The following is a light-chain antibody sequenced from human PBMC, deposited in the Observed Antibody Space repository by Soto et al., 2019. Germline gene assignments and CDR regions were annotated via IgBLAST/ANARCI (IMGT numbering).Light chain of an antibody. CDR1: QSITTF. CDR2: AAS. J-gene: IGKJ1*01. V-gene: IGKV1-39*01. Sequence: DIQVTQSPSSLSASVGDRVTITCRASQSITTFLNWYQQKPGNAPKLLIYAASSLQTGVPSRFSGGGSGTDFTLTNSSLQREDFATYYCQQAYGAPPTFGQGTKVEIK. CDR3: QQAYGAPPT.